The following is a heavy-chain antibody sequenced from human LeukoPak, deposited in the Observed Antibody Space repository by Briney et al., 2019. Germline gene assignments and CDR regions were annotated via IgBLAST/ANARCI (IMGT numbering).Heavy chain of an antibody. D-gene: IGHD3-3*01. Sequence: GGSLRLSCAASGFTFSSYAMRWVRQAPGKGLEWVAVISYDGSNKYYADSVKGRFTISRDNSKNTLYLQMNSLRAEDTAVYYCARDWDNLWSGYYVWGQGTLVTVSS. V-gene: IGHV3-30-3*01. CDR2: ISYDGSNK. CDR1: GFTFSSYA. CDR3: ARDWDNLWSGYYV. J-gene: IGHJ4*02.